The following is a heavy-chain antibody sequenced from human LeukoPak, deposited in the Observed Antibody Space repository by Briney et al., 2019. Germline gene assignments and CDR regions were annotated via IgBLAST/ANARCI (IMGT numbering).Heavy chain of an antibody. J-gene: IGHJ4*02. CDR2: ISSSSSSYI. D-gene: IGHD3-22*01. CDR1: GFTFSRYS. V-gene: IGHV3-21*01. Sequence: GGSLRLSCAASGFTFSRYSMNWVRQAPGKGLEWVSSISSSSSSYIYYADSVKGRFTISRDNAKNSLYLQMNSLRAEDTAVYYCARYCSHSSAFYYFDYWGQGTLVTVSS. CDR3: ARYCSHSSAFYYFDY.